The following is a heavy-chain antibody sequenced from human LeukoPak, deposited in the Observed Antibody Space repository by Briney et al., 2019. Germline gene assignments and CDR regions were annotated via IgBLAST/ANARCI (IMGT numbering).Heavy chain of an antibody. D-gene: IGHD3-10*01. CDR1: GFPFNTFW. CDR3: AKVGEPYGSGSYYVDY. CDR2: IKEDGGEK. Sequence: PGGSLRLSCAASGFPFNTFWMSWVRQAPGKGLEWVANIKEDGGEKYYVDSVKGRFTISRDNAKNSLYLQMNSLRAEDTAVYYCAKVGEPYGSGSYYVDYWGQGTLVTVSS. V-gene: IGHV3-7*03. J-gene: IGHJ4*02.